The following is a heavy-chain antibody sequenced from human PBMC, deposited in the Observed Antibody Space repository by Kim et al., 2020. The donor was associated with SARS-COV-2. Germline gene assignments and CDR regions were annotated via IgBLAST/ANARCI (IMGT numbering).Heavy chain of an antibody. Sequence: GRFTISRDKSKNTLYLQMNSLRAEDTAVYYCARDRDGYNYLGFYYYAMDVWGQGTTVTVSS. V-gene: IGHV3-30*07. CDR3: ARDRDGYNYLGFYYYAMDV. J-gene: IGHJ6*02. D-gene: IGHD5-12*01.